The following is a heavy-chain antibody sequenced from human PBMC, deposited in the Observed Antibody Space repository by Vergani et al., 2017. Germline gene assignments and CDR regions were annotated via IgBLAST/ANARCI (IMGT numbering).Heavy chain of an antibody. CDR1: GYSISRGFY. CDR3: GVIMVRSPRPDNWFDS. CDR2: MFHTGEA. Sequence: QIQLQESGPGLVKPSETLSLTCSVSGYSISRGFYWACIRQTPEKGLEWIGGMFHTGEASNSPSLQSRVAFSMDTSKNPFSLQLTSVTAADTAVYFCGVIMVRSPRPDNWFDSWGRGTLVTVSS. J-gene: IGHJ5*01. V-gene: IGHV4-38-2*02. D-gene: IGHD3-10*01.